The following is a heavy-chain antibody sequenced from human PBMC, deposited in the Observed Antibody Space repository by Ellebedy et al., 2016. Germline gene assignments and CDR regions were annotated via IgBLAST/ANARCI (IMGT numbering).Heavy chain of an antibody. CDR1: GGSVSSGSYY. J-gene: IGHJ4*02. Sequence: SETLSLTXAVSGGSVSSGSYYWSWIRQPPGKGLEWIGYIYYSGSTNYNPSLKSRVTISVDTSKNQFSLKLSSVTAADTAVYYCARDRRGYSYRLFDYWGQGTLVTVSS. CDR3: ARDRRGYSYRLFDY. D-gene: IGHD5-18*01. CDR2: IYYSGST. V-gene: IGHV4-61*01.